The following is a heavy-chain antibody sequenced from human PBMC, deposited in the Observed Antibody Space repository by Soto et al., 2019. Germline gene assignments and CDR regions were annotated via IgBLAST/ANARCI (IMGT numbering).Heavy chain of an antibody. V-gene: IGHV4-34*01. CDR3: ARAGPFITMIVVVIRETYGMDV. Sequence: SETLSLTCAVYGGSFSGYYWSWIRQPPGKGLEWIGEINHSGSTNYNPSLKSRVTISVDTSKNQFSLKLSSVTAADTAVYYCARAGPFITMIVVVIRETYGMDVWRQGTTVTVSS. D-gene: IGHD3-22*01. J-gene: IGHJ6*02. CDR2: INHSGST. CDR1: GGSFSGYY.